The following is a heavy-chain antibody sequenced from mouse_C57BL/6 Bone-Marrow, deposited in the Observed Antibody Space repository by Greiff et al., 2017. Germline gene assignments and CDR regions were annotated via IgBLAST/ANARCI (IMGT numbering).Heavy chain of an antibody. J-gene: IGHJ2*01. CDR1: GYTFTSYW. CDR2: INHGSGST. D-gene: IGHD1-1*01. CDR3: ARRGPYNYGSDY. Sequence: VQLLQSGAELVKPGASLKISCTASGYTFTSYWITWVRQRPGQGLEWIGGINHGSGSTNYNEKFKSKGTLTVDTSSSTAYMQLSSLTAEDSAGYDGARRGPYNYGSDYWGQGTTLTFSS. V-gene: IGHV1-55*01.